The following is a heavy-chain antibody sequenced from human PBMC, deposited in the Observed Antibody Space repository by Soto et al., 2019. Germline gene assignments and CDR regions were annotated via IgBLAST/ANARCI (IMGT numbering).Heavy chain of an antibody. CDR3: TRDLNGGNPFDY. J-gene: IGHJ4*02. CDR2: IDPGSGKA. Sequence: QVQLVQSGAEVKKPGASVRVSCKPSGYTLTNYAIHWVRQAAGQRLAWLAWIDPGSGKATYSQKVQGRIIVTRDNSATTFYMDLSSLTSEDTAVYFCTRDLNGGNPFDYWGQGALVTVSS. CDR1: GYTLTNYA. D-gene: IGHD2-8*01. V-gene: IGHV1-3*01.